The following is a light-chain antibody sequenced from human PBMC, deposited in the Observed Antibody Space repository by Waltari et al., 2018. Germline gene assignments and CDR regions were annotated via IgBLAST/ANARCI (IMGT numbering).Light chain of an antibody. CDR2: LGS. V-gene: IGKV2-28*01. Sequence: DIVMTQSPLSLPVIHGEPASISCRSSQSLLHSNGYNYLDWYLQKPGQSPQLLIYLGSDRASGVPDRFSGSGSGTDFTLKISRVEADDVGVYYCMQPLQTPWTFGQGTKVEIK. CDR3: MQPLQTPWT. J-gene: IGKJ1*01. CDR1: QSLLHSNGYNY.